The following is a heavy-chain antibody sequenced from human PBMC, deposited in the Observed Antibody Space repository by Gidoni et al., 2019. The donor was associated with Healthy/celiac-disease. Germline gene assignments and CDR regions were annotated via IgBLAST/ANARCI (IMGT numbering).Heavy chain of an antibody. J-gene: IGHJ6*02. CDR3: AHSLYYYDSSGYYYGDYYYGMDV. V-gene: IGHV2-5*01. CDR1: GFSLSTSGVG. CDR2: IYWNDDK. D-gene: IGHD3-22*01. Sequence: QITLKESGPTLVKPTQTLTLTCTFSGFSLSTSGVGVGWIRQPPGKALEWLALIYWNDDKRYSPSLKSRLTITKDTSKNQVVLTMTNMDPVDTATYYCAHSLYYYDSSGYYYGDYYYGMDVWGQGTTVTVSS.